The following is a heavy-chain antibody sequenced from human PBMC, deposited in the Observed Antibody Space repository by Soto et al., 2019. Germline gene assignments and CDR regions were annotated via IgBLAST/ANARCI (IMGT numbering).Heavy chain of an antibody. CDR2: IYPGDSDT. CDR1: GYTFTNYW. J-gene: IGHJ6*02. Sequence: GESLKISCKGSGYTFTNYWIGWVRQMPGKGLEWMGIIYPGDSDTKYDPSFQGQVTISADKSITTTYLQWSSLKASDTAIYYCAASIFYYGMDVWGQGTTVTVSS. CDR3: AASIFYYGMDV. V-gene: IGHV5-51*01.